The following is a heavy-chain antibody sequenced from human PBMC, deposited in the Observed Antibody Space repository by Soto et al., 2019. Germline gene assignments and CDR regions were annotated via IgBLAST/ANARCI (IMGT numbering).Heavy chain of an antibody. D-gene: IGHD4-17*01. V-gene: IGHV3-11*01. Sequence: QVRLVESGGELVKPGESLRLSCVASGFTFIDYYMNWVRQAPGKGLEWISYISSTGKNIYYSDSVKGRFIVSRDNAKNSLFLQMNSLPADDTAVYYCGRSHGAGSYWGQGTRVTVSS. J-gene: IGHJ4*02. CDR3: GRSHGAGSY. CDR2: ISSTGKNI. CDR1: GFTFIDYY.